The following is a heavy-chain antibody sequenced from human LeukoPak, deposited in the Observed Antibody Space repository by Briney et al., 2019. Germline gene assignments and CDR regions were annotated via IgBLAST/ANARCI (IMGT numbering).Heavy chain of an antibody. V-gene: IGHV4-34*01. D-gene: IGHD3-16*02. CDR3: ARMYYDYVWGSYRSLDY. CDR1: GGSFSGYY. CDR2: INHSGST. Sequence: KPSETLSLTCAVYGGSFSGYYWSWIRQPPGKGLEWIGEINHSGSTNYNPSLKSRVTISVDTPKNQFSLKLSSVTAADTAVYYCARMYYDYVWGSYRSLDYWGQGTLVTVSS. J-gene: IGHJ4*02.